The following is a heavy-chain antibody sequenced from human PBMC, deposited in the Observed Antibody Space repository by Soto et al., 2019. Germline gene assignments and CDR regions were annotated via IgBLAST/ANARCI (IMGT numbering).Heavy chain of an antibody. V-gene: IGHV1-69*06. CDR2: TIPIFGTA. CDR3: ARDPLAPSGSYYGVDY. CDR1: GGTFSSYA. D-gene: IGHD1-26*01. Sequence: QVQLVQSGAEVKKPGSSVKVSCKASGGTFSSYAISWVRQAPGQGLEWMGGTIPIFGTANYAQKFQGRVTITADKSTSTAYMELSSLRSEDTAVYYCARDPLAPSGSYYGVDYWGQGTLVTVSS. J-gene: IGHJ4*02.